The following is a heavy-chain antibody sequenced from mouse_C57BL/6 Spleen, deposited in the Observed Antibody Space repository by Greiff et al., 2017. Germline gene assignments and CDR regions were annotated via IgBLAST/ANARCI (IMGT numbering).Heavy chain of an antibody. J-gene: IGHJ2*01. Sequence: EVQLVESGPGLVKPSQSLSLTCSVTGYSITSGYYWNWIRQFPGNKLEWMGYISYDGSNNYNPSLKNRISITRDTSKNQFFLKLNSVTTEDTATYYCARDGGHFDYWGQGTTLTVSS. CDR3: ARDGGHFDY. CDR2: ISYDGSN. CDR1: GYSITSGYY. D-gene: IGHD1-1*02. V-gene: IGHV3-6*01.